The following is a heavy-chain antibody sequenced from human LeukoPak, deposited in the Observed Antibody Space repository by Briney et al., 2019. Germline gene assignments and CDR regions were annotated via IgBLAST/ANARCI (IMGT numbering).Heavy chain of an antibody. CDR3: ARDQGYYDSSGD. CDR1: GFTVSSNY. Sequence: GGSLRLSCAASGFTVSSNYMSWVRQAPGKGLEWVSVIYSGGSTYYADSVKGRFTISRDNSKNTLYLQMNSLRAEDTAVYYCARDQGYYDSSGDWGQGTLVTVSS. CDR2: IYSGGST. J-gene: IGHJ4*02. D-gene: IGHD3-22*01. V-gene: IGHV3-66*01.